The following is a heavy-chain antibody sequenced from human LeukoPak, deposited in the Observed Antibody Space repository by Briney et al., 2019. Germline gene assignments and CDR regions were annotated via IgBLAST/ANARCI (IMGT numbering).Heavy chain of an antibody. J-gene: IGHJ3*02. Sequence: PGGSLRLSCAASGFTFSSYSMNWVRQAPGKGLEWVSYISSSSSTIYYADSVKGRFTISRDNAKNSLYLQMNSLRAEDTAVYYCARETGGYYYDSSGYGAFDIWGQGTMVTVSS. CDR3: ARETGGYYYDSSGYGAFDI. D-gene: IGHD3-22*01. CDR1: GFTFSSYS. CDR2: ISSSSSTI. V-gene: IGHV3-48*04.